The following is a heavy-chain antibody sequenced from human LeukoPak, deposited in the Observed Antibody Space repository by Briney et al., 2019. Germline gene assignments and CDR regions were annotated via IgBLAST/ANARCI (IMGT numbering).Heavy chain of an antibody. CDR2: ISSSGSTI. CDR1: GFTFSDYY. J-gene: IGHJ4*02. D-gene: IGHD2-2*01. V-gene: IGHV3-11*01. Sequence: SGGSLRLSCAASGFTFSDYYMSWIRQAPGKGLEWVSYISSSGSTIYYADSVKGRFTISRDNAKNSLYLQMNSLRAEDTAVYYCARRYCSSTSCQLYFDYWGQGTLVTASS. CDR3: ARRYCSSTSCQLYFDY.